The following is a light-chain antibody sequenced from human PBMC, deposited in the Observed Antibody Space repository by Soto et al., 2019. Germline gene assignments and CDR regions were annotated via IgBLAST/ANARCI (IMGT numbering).Light chain of an antibody. CDR2: DAS. V-gene: IGKV3-11*01. J-gene: IGKJ1*01. CDR3: KQRSTWPRT. CDR1: QGVSSS. Sequence: EIVLTQSPATLSLSPGESATLSCWASQGVSSSLAWYQQKPGQAPRLLIYDASKKATGIPARFSGSGSGTDFTLTISSLEPEDFAVYNCKQRSTWPRTFGQGTKVEI.